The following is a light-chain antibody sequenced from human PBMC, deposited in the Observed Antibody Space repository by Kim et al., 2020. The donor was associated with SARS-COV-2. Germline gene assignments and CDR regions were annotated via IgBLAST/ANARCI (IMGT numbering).Light chain of an antibody. V-gene: IGLV1-51*01. Sequence: QSVLTQPPSVSAAPGQKVIISCYGNSSNIGSNFVSWYSQLPGTAPKFVIYDNNKRPSGIPDRFSGSKSGTSATLGITGLQTGDEADYYCGTWDDSLSAVVFGGGTKVTVL. CDR2: DNN. CDR3: GTWDDSLSAVV. J-gene: IGLJ2*01. CDR1: SSNIGSNF.